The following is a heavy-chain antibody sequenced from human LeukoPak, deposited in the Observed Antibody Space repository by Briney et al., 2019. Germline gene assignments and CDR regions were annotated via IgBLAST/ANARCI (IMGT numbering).Heavy chain of an antibody. CDR1: GGSISSYY. CDR3: ARDSAETHNYYYYMDV. D-gene: IGHD1-14*01. Sequence: SETLSLTCTVSGGSISSYYWSWIRQPPGKGLEWIGYIYYSGSTNYTPSLKSRVTISVDASKNQFSLKLSSVTAADTAAYYCARDSAETHNYYYYMDVWGKGTTVTVSS. V-gene: IGHV4-59*01. J-gene: IGHJ6*03. CDR2: IYYSGST.